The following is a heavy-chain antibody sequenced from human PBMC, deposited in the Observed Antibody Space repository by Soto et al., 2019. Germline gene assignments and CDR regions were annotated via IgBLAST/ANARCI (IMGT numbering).Heavy chain of an antibody. V-gene: IGHV1-69*04. Sequence: QVQLVQSGAEVKKPGSSVKVSCKASGGTFSSYAISWVRQAPGQGLAWMGRIIPIVGLAKYNQRIQGRVTITADKSTTTAYMELRSLRSVDTALYYCARDASVYSGNFGRVCASWGQGTRVTVSS. CDR3: ARDASVYSGNFGRVCAS. CDR2: IIPIVGLA. D-gene: IGHD1-26*01. CDR1: GGTFSSYA. J-gene: IGHJ5*02.